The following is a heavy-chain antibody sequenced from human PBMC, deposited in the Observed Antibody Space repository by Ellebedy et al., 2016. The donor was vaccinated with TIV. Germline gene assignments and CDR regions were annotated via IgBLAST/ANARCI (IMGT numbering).Heavy chain of an antibody. Sequence: GESLKISXAASGFTFSSYSMNWVRQAPGKGLEWVAVIWYDGSNKYYADSVKGRFTISRDNSKNTLYLQMNSLRAEDTAVYYCAKDLYDFWSGTNWFDPWGQGTLVTVSS. D-gene: IGHD3-3*01. CDR3: AKDLYDFWSGTNWFDP. CDR2: IWYDGSNK. J-gene: IGHJ5*02. V-gene: IGHV3-33*06. CDR1: GFTFSSYS.